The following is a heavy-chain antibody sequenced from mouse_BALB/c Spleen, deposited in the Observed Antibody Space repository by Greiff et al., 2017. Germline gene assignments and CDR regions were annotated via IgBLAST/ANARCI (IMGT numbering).Heavy chain of an antibody. D-gene: IGHD1-1*01. CDR3: TRSLITTVVENYAMDY. V-gene: IGHV1S81*02. CDR2: INPSNGGT. J-gene: IGHJ4*01. CDR1: GFTFTSYY. Sequence: QVQLQQPGAELVKPGASVKLSCKASGFTFTSYYMYWVKQRPGQGLEWIGGINPSNGGTNFNEKFKSKATLTVDKSSSTAYMQLSSLTYEDSAVYYCTRSLITTVVENYAMDYWGQGTSVTVSS.